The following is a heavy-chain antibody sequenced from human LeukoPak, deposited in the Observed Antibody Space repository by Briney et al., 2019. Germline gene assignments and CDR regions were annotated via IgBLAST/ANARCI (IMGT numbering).Heavy chain of an antibody. CDR1: GYTFTSYG. CDR2: ISSYNGNT. V-gene: IGHV1-18*01. J-gene: IGHJ4*02. Sequence: GASVKVSCKASGYTFTSYGICWVRQAPGQGLEWMGWISSYNGNTNYAQKLQGRVTMTTDTSTSTAYMELRSLRSDDTAVYYCARDGRIAVAGTAGGYWGQGTLVTVSS. CDR3: ARDGRIAVAGTAGGY. D-gene: IGHD6-19*01.